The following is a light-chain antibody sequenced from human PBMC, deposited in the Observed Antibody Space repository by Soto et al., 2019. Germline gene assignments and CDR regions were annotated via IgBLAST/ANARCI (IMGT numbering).Light chain of an antibody. CDR3: QQYGSSPT. V-gene: IGKV3-20*01. CDR2: GAS. Sequence: EIVLTQSPGTLSLSPGERATLSCRASQSVSSSYLAWYQQKPGQAPRLLIYGASSRATGIPDGFSGSGSGTDFTLPISRLEPEDFAVYYCQQYGSSPTFGQGTRLEIK. J-gene: IGKJ5*01. CDR1: QSVSSSY.